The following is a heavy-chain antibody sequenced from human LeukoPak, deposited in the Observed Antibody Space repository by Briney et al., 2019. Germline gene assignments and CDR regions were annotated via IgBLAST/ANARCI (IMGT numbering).Heavy chain of an antibody. V-gene: IGHV1-18*01. J-gene: IGHJ6*02. CDR1: GYTLTSYG. D-gene: IGHD2-2*01. CDR2: ISAYNGNT. CDR3: ARDHPLYCSSTSCYSPLRSHYYYYGMDV. Sequence: ASVKVSCKASGYTLTSYGISWVRQAPGQGLEWMGWISAYNGNTNYAQKLQGRVTMTTDTSTSTAYMELRSLRSDDTAVYYCARDHPLYCSSTSCYSPLRSHYYYYGMDVWGQGTTVTVSS.